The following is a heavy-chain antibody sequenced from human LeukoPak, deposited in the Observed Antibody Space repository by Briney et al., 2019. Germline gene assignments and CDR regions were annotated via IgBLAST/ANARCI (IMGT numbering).Heavy chain of an antibody. J-gene: IGHJ5*02. D-gene: IGHD2-15*01. Sequence: PSETLSLTCAVYGGSFSGYYWSWIRQPPGKGLEWIGEINHSGSTNYNPSLKSRVTISVDTSKNRFSLKLSSVTAADTAVYYCARGHCSGGSCYRNWFDPWGQGTLVTVSS. V-gene: IGHV4-34*01. CDR3: ARGHCSGGSCYRNWFDP. CDR1: GGSFSGYY. CDR2: INHSGST.